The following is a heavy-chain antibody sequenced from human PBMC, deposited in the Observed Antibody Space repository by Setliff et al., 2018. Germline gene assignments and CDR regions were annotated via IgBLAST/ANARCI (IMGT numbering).Heavy chain of an antibody. CDR3: ARGGVTAVWDLTD. V-gene: IGHV4-59*01. J-gene: IGHJ4*02. CDR1: GNSINDYY. Sequence: ETLSLTCTVSGNSINDYYWSWIRQPPGKGLEWIGYVFFTGDTDYNPSLGSRVTISLDRSKTQFSLKLSSVTAADTAVYYCARGGVTAVWDLTDWGQGTLVTVSS. D-gene: IGHD2-21*02. CDR2: VFFTGDT.